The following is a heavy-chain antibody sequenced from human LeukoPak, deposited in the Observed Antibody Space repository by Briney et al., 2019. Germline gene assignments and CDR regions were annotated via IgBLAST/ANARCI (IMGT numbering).Heavy chain of an antibody. D-gene: IGHD6-19*01. V-gene: IGHV4-34*01. CDR1: GGSFSGYY. J-gene: IGHJ4*02. CDR2: IYYSGST. Sequence: PSETLSLTCAVYGGSFSGYYWSWIRQPPGKGLEWIGSIYYSGSTYYNPSLRSRVTISVDTSKSQFSLRLSSVTAADTAVYYCARSTVAGTRKVDYWGQGTLVTVSS. CDR3: ARSTVAGTRKVDY.